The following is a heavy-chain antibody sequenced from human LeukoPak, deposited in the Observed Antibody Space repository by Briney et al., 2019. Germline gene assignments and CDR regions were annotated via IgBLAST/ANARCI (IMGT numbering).Heavy chain of an antibody. CDR3: ARVDMVRGVNPDY. V-gene: IGHV1-2*02. CDR2: INPNSGGT. J-gene: IGHJ4*02. Sequence: GASVKVSCKASGYSFTGYHIHWVRQAPGQGLEWMGWINPNSGGTNYAQKFQGRVTMTRDTSISTAYMELSRLRSDDTAVYYCARVDMVRGVNPDYWGQGTLVTVSS. D-gene: IGHD3-10*01. CDR1: GYSFTGYH.